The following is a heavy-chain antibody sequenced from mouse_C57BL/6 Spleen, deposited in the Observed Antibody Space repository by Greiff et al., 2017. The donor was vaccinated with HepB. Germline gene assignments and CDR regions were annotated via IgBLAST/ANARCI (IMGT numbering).Heavy chain of an antibody. CDR3: ARSPLYYGSSHWYFDV. J-gene: IGHJ1*03. D-gene: IGHD1-1*01. CDR2: IHPNSGST. CDR1: GYTFTSYW. V-gene: IGHV1-64*01. Sequence: QVQLQQSGAELVKPGASVKLSCKASGYTFTSYWMHWVKQRPGQGLEWIGMIHPNSGSTNYNEKFKSKATLTVDKSSSTAYMQLSSLTSEDSAVYYCARSPLYYGSSHWYFDVWGTGTTVTVSS.